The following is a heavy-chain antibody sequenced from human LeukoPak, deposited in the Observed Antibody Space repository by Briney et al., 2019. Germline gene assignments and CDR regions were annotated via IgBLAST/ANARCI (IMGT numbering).Heavy chain of an antibody. J-gene: IGHJ4*02. CDR3: ATSLSGTIDY. D-gene: IGHD1-7*01. V-gene: IGHV4-31*03. CDR2: IYYSGST. CDR1: GVSISSGGYY. Sequence: SQTLSLTCTVSGVSISSGGYYWSWIRQHPGKGLEWIGYIYYSGSTYYNPSLKSRVTISVDTSKNQFSLKLSSVTAADTAVYYCATSLSGTIDYWGQGALVTVSS.